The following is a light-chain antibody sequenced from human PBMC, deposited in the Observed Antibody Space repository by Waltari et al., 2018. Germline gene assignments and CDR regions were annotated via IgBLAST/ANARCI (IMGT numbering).Light chain of an antibody. J-gene: IGKJ2*03. CDR3: QQGNSYPYS. CDR1: QGISSY. Sequence: IQMSQSPSSLSASVGDRVTITCRASQGISSYLNWYQQKPGKAPKLLIYYANSLASGVPSRFSGSGYGTEFTLTISSLQPEDFATYYCQQGNSYPYSFGQGTKVEIK. V-gene: IGKV1-13*02. CDR2: YAN.